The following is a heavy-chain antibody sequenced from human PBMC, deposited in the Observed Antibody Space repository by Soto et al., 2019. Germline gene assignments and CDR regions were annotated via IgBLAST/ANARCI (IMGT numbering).Heavy chain of an antibody. Sequence: SETLSLTCNVSCASISSYFWTWIRQPAGKGLDWIGRISTSGTTNYNPSLKSRVTLSVDTSKNHFSLNLSSVTAADTAVYYCAREAGPDRWFDPWGQGTLVTVSS. CDR1: CASISSYF. CDR2: ISTSGTT. V-gene: IGHV4-4*07. J-gene: IGHJ5*02. CDR3: AREAGPDRWFDP. D-gene: IGHD6-19*01.